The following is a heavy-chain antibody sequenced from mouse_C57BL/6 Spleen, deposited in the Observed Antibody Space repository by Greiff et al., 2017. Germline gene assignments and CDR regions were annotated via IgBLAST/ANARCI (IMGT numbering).Heavy chain of an antibody. CDR3: ARYQFAY. J-gene: IGHJ3*01. D-gene: IGHD5-1*01. Sequence: QVQLQQSGAELVMPGASVKLSCKASGYTFTGYWMHWVKQRPGQGLEWIGEIDPSDSCTNYKQKFKGKSTLTVDKSSNTAYMQPNSLTSEDSAVYFCARYQFAYWGQGTLVTVSA. CDR1: GYTFTGYW. V-gene: IGHV1-69*01. CDR2: IDPSDSCT.